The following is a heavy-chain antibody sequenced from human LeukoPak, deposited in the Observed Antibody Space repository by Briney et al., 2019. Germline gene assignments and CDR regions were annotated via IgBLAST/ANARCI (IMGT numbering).Heavy chain of an antibody. Sequence: PGGSLRLSCAASGFTFSSYAMSWVRQAPRKGLEWVSAISGSGGSTYYADSVKGRFTISRDNSKNTLYLQMNSLRAEDTAVYYCAKDWFGENYYYYGMDVLGQGTTVTVSS. J-gene: IGHJ6*02. CDR1: GFTFSSYA. V-gene: IGHV3-23*01. CDR3: AKDWFGENYYYYGMDV. CDR2: ISGSGGST. D-gene: IGHD3-10*01.